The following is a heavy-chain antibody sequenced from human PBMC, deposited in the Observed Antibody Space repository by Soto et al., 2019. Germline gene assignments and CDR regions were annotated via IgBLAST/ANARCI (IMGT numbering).Heavy chain of an antibody. CDR1: GFTFSSYG. Sequence: PGGSLRLSCAASGFTFSSYGMHWVRQAPGKGLEWVAVIWYDGSNKYYADSVKGRFTISRDNSKNTLYLQMNSLRAEDTAVYYCGRGLFDMDVWGKGTTVPVSS. J-gene: IGHJ6*03. CDR3: GRGLFDMDV. V-gene: IGHV3-33*01. D-gene: IGHD3-3*01. CDR2: IWYDGSNK.